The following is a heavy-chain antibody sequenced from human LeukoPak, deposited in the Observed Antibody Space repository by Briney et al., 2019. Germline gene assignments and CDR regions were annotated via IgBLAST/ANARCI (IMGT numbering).Heavy chain of an antibody. CDR2: IYYSGST. Sequence: SETLSLTVTVPGGAISSYYWSWIAQPPGKGLDWIGYIYYSGSTNYNTSVKSRVTISVDTSKNQFSLKLSSVTAADTAVYYCARRWVGDGYNYEYYFDYWGQGTLVTVSS. J-gene: IGHJ4*02. V-gene: IGHV4-59*08. CDR3: ARRWVGDGYNYEYYFDY. D-gene: IGHD5-24*01. CDR1: GGAISSYY.